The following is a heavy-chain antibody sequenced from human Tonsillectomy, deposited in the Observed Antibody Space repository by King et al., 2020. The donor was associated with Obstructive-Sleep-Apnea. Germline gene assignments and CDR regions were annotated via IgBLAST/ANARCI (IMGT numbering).Heavy chain of an antibody. J-gene: IGHJ4*02. CDR2: INHSGST. D-gene: IGHD6-19*01. CDR1: GGSFSGYY. Sequence: QVQLQQWGAGLLKPSETLSLTCAVYGGSFSGYYWSWIRQPPGKGLEWIGEINHSGSTNYNPSLKSRVTISVDTSKNKFSRKLSSVTAADTAVYYCARDTEYSSGLDYWGQGTLVTVSS. CDR3: ARDTEYSSGLDY. V-gene: IGHV4-34*01.